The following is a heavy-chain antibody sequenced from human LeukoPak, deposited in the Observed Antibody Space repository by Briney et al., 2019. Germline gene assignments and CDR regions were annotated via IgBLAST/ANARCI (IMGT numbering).Heavy chain of an antibody. CDR1: GGSISSSSYY. D-gene: IGHD3-9*01. CDR2: IYYSGST. V-gene: IGHV4-61*01. Sequence: SETLSLTCTVSGGSISSSSYYWSWIRQPPGKGLEWIGYIYYSGSTNYNPSLKSRVTISVDTSKNQFSLKLSSVTAADTAVYYCARGTRYFDWVPLIAFDIWGQGTMVTVSS. J-gene: IGHJ3*02. CDR3: ARGTRYFDWVPLIAFDI.